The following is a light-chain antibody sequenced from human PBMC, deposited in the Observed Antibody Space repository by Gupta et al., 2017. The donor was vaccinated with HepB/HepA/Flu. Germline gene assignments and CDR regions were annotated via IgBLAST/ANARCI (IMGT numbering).Light chain of an antibody. CDR2: VNT. V-gene: IGLV1-40*01. CDR3: QSYDSSLSAVV. Sequence: QSVLTQPPSVSGAPGQRVTISCTGSSSNIGAGFDVNWYQHLPGTAPKLLIYVNTNRPSGVPDRFSASKSDTSASLAITGLRAEDEADYYCQSYDSSLSAVVFGGGTKLTVL. CDR1: SSNIGAGFD. J-gene: IGLJ2*01.